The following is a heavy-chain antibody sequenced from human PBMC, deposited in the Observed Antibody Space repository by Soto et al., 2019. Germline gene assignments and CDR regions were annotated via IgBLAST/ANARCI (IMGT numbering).Heavy chain of an antibody. D-gene: IGHD3-22*01. V-gene: IGHV1-46*01. CDR3: ARGRYYYDSSGYYPFDI. Sequence: GASVKVSCKASGYTFTSYYMHWVRQAPGQGLEWMGIINPSGGSTSYAQKFQGRVTMTRDTSTSTVYMELSSLRSEDTAVYYCARGRYYYDSSGYYPFDIWGQGTMVTVS. J-gene: IGHJ3*02. CDR2: INPSGGST. CDR1: GYTFTSYY.